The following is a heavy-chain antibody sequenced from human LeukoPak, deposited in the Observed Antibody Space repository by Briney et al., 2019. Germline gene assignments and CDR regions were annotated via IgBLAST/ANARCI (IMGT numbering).Heavy chain of an antibody. D-gene: IGHD2-2*01. V-gene: IGHV4-4*07. CDR3: ARMVPAGTHNY. J-gene: IGHJ4*02. CDR2: IYASGGN. Sequence: SETLSLTCTVSGGSVNSYYWSWIRQPAGKGLEWIGHIYASGGNDYNPSLKSRVTMSLDMAKNQFSLRQTSVTAADTAVYFCARMVPAGTHNYWGQGLLVTVSP. CDR1: GGSVNSYY.